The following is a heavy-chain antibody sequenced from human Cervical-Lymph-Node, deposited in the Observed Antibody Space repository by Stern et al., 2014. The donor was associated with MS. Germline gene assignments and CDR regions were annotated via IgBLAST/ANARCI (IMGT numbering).Heavy chain of an antibody. CDR1: GGSISTYH. D-gene: IGHD6-13*01. CDR2: FYYSGGT. Sequence: QVQLQESGPGLVKPSETLSLTCTVSGGSISTYHLSWIRLPPGQGLAWMENFYYSGGTTYTPSHKNQVTIRKHASKKQSSLKATYITAADTAVYYCARKAVAATAIDLWGQGTLVTVSS. CDR3: ARKAVAATAIDL. V-gene: IGHV4-59*08. J-gene: IGHJ5*02.